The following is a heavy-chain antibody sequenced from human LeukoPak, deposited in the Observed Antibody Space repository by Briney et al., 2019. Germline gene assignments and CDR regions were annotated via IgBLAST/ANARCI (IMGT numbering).Heavy chain of an antibody. CDR3: AGLRDTAMVKAAFDI. Sequence: PSETLSLTCTVSNGSISSSSYYWGWIRQPPGKGLEWIGNIYYSGSTYYNPSLKSRVTISVDTSKNQFSLKLSSVTAADTAVYYCAGLRDTAMVKAAFDIWGQGTMVTVSS. CDR2: IYYSGST. D-gene: IGHD5-18*01. V-gene: IGHV4-39*07. J-gene: IGHJ3*02. CDR1: NGSISSSSYY.